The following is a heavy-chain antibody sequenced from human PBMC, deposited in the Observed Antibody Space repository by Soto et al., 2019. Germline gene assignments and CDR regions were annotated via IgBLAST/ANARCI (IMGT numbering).Heavy chain of an antibody. D-gene: IGHD3-3*01. Sequence: EVPLLESGGGLVQPGGSLRLSCAASGFTFSSYAMSWVRQAPGKGLEWVSVISGSGGSTYYADSVKGRFTISRDNSKNTLYLQMNSLRAEDTAVHYCAKAISNTVFGVNSVFDYWGQGTLVTVSS. CDR3: AKAISNTVFGVNSVFDY. V-gene: IGHV3-23*01. CDR1: GFTFSSYA. J-gene: IGHJ4*02. CDR2: ISGSGGST.